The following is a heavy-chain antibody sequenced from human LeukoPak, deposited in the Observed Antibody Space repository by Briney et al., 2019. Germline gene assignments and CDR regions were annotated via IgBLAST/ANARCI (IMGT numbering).Heavy chain of an antibody. CDR3: ARTTRNGIGHINAFDI. D-gene: IGHD1-14*01. J-gene: IGHJ3*02. CDR1: GFTFSSYW. Sequence: PGGSLRLSCAASGFTFSSYWMHWVRQAPGKGLVWVSRIKSDGSGTSYADSVKGRFTISRDNAKNSLYLQMNSLRAEDTAVYYYARTTRNGIGHINAFDIWGQGTMVTVSS. V-gene: IGHV3-74*01. CDR2: IKSDGSGT.